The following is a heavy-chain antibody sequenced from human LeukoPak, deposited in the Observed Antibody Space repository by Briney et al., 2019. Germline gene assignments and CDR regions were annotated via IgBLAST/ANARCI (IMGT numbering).Heavy chain of an antibody. J-gene: IGHJ4*02. D-gene: IGHD5-18*01. V-gene: IGHV3-43D*04. CDR1: GFTFDDYA. CDR2: ISWDGGST. CDR3: EKNKIKNGYGWAYFNG. Sequence: GGSLRLSCADSGFTFDDYAMHWVRQAPGKGLEWVSLISWDGGSTYYADSVKGRFTISRDNSKNSLYLQMNSLRAEDTALYYCEKNKIKNGYGWAYFNGWGQGAPVAVAT.